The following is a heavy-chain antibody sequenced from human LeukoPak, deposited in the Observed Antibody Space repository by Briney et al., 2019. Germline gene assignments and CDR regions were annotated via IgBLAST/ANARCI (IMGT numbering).Heavy chain of an antibody. Sequence: GGSLRLSCAASGFTFSSYWMSWVRQAPGKGLEWVANIKQDGSEKYYVDSVKGRFTISRDNAKNSLYLQMNSLRAEDTAVYYCARDGLRDFWSGYNFDYWGQRTLVTVSS. CDR2: IKQDGSEK. J-gene: IGHJ4*02. V-gene: IGHV3-7*01. CDR3: ARDGLRDFWSGYNFDY. D-gene: IGHD3-3*01. CDR1: GFTFSSYW.